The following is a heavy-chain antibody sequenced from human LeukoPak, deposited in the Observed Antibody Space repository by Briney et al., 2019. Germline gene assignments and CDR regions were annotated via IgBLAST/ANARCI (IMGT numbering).Heavy chain of an antibody. CDR2: MNPNSGNT. J-gene: IGHJ4*02. V-gene: IGHV1-8*03. CDR3: ARGFPSYGGKSFRFDY. Sequence: GASVKDSCKASGYTFTSYDINWVRQATGQGLEWMGWMNPNSGNTGYAQKFQGRVTITRDTSISTAYMELSSLRSEDTAVYYCARGFPSYGGKSFRFDYWGQGTLVTVSS. D-gene: IGHD4-23*01. CDR1: GYTFTSYD.